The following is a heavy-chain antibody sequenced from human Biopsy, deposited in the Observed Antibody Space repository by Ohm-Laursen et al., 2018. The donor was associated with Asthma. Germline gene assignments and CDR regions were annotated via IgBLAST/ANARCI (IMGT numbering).Heavy chain of an antibody. CDR2: INSVFGTT. CDR1: GGTFNTYV. Sequence: ASSVKVSCKSLGGTFNTYVIGWVRQAPGQGLEWMGGINSVFGTTTYPQKFQDRVTITADDSTSTVYMELSSLRSEDTAVYYCARKAGSCISRTCYSLDFWGQGTLSPSPQ. J-gene: IGHJ4*02. CDR3: ARKAGSCISRTCYSLDF. D-gene: IGHD2-2*01. V-gene: IGHV1-69*01.